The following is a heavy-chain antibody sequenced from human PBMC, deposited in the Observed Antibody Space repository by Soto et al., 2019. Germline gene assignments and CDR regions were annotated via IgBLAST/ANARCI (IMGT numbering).Heavy chain of an antibody. CDR1: GFTFSSYA. J-gene: IGHJ4*02. CDR3: ALTVGARSSYFDY. V-gene: IGHV3-23*01. D-gene: IGHD1-26*01. CDR2: ISGSGGST. Sequence: EVQLLESGGGLVQPGGSLRLSCAASGFTFSSYAMSWVRQAPGKGLEWVSAISGSGGSTYYADSVKGRFIISRDNSKNTLYLQMNSLRAEDTAVYYCALTVGARSSYFDYWGQGTLVTVSS.